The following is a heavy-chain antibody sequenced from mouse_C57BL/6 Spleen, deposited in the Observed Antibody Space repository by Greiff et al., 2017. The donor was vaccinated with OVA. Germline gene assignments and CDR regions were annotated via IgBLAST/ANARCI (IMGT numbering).Heavy chain of an antibody. D-gene: IGHD3-3*01. V-gene: IGHV1-66*01. Sequence: QVQLQQSGPELVKPGASVKISCKASGYSFTSYYIHWVKQRPGQGLEWIGWIYPGSGNTKYNEKFKGKATLTADTSSSTAYMQLSSLTSEDSAVYYCAMAGTGYFDYWGQGTTLTVSS. CDR2: IYPGSGNT. CDR1: GYSFTSYY. J-gene: IGHJ2*01. CDR3: AMAGTGYFDY.